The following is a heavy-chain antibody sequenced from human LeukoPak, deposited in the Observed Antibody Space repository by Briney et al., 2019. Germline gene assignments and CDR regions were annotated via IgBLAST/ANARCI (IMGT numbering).Heavy chain of an antibody. J-gene: IGHJ6*02. V-gene: IGHV3-74*01. D-gene: IGHD6-13*01. CDR2: INGDGGST. CDR1: GFTFSSYA. Sequence: GGSLRLSCAASGFTFSSYAMSWVRQPPGKGLVWVSRINGDGGSTNYADSVKGRFTISRDNAKNTLYLQVNSLRVEDTAIYYCARDRWAAADFHYYYAMDVWGQGTTVTVSS. CDR3: ARDRWAAADFHYYYAMDV.